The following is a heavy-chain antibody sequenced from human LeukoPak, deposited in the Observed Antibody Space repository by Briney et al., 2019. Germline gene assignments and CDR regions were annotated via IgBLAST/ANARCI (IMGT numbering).Heavy chain of an antibody. Sequence: GGSLRLSCAASGFTFSSYAMHWVRQAPGKGLEYVSAISSNGGSTYYANSVKGRFTISRDNSKNTLYLQMGSLRAEDMAVYYCARDSYYDSSGYPFDYWGQGTLVTVSS. D-gene: IGHD3-22*01. CDR3: ARDSYYDSSGYPFDY. CDR2: ISSNGGST. CDR1: GFTFSSYA. V-gene: IGHV3-64*01. J-gene: IGHJ4*02.